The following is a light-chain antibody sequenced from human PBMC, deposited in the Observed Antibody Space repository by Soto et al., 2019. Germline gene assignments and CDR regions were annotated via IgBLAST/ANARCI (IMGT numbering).Light chain of an antibody. CDR2: GAS. CDR3: QQYGSSPFMYT. J-gene: IGKJ2*01. V-gene: IGKV3-20*01. Sequence: EIVLTQSPGTLSLSPGERATLSCRASQSVSSSYLAWYQQKPGQAPRLLIYGASSRATGIPDRFSGSGSGTDFTLTISRLEPEDFAVYYWQQYGSSPFMYTFGQGTKLEIK. CDR1: QSVSSSY.